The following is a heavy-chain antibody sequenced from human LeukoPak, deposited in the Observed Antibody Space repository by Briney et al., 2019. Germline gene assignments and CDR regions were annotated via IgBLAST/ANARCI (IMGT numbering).Heavy chain of an antibody. D-gene: IGHD3-10*01. CDR3: ARAVGPYDF. CDR1: GFTFSTYG. Sequence: TGGSLRLSCAASGFTFSTYGIHWVRQAPGKGLEWVAVIWSDGSHKYYADSVKARFTISRDNSRNTLYLQMNSVRAEDTAVYYCARAVGPYDFWGQGTLVTVSS. V-gene: IGHV3-33*01. CDR2: IWSDGSHK. J-gene: IGHJ4*02.